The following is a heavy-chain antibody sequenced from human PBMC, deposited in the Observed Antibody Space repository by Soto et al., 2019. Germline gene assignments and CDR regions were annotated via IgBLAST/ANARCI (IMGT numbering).Heavy chain of an antibody. Sequence: QVQLVESGGGLVKPGGSLRLSCAGAGFIFRDYFMTWIRQSPGKGLEWVADINISGRMTHYADSVKGRFTMSRDNDKKSLYLQMDSLSVGDTAVYYCARVGVASHHFDHWGQGTLVTVSS. CDR2: INISGRMT. J-gene: IGHJ4*02. V-gene: IGHV3-11*01. CDR1: GFIFRDYF. D-gene: IGHD3-16*01. CDR3: ARVGVASHHFDH.